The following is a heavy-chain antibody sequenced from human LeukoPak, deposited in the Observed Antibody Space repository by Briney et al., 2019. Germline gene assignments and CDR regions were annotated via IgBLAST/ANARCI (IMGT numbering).Heavy chain of an antibody. CDR2: ISSSSTYI. D-gene: IGHD3-22*01. J-gene: IGHJ4*02. Sequence: PGGSLRLSCAASGFTFSSYTMNWVRQSPGKGLEWVSSISSSSTYIYYADSVKGRFTISRDNAKNSLYLQMNSLRAEDTAVYYCARDRVLWSDSSGYYSPGYWGQGTLVTVSS. CDR1: GFTFSSYT. CDR3: ARDRVLWSDSSGYYSPGY. V-gene: IGHV3-21*01.